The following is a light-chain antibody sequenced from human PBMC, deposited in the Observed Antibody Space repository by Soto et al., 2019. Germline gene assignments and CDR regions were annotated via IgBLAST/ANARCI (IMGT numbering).Light chain of an antibody. V-gene: IGKV3-20*01. Sequence: IVLTQSPGTLSLSPGERATLSCRASETVNSRYFGWYQQRPGQAPRLLIYAASSRATGIPDRFSGSGTGADFTLTISRLEPEDFAVYYCQQYVASPFTFGGGTKVEIK. J-gene: IGKJ4*01. CDR2: AAS. CDR3: QQYVASPFT. CDR1: ETVNSRY.